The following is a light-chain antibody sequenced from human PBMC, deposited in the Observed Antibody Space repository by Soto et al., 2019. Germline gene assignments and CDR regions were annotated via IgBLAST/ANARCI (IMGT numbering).Light chain of an antibody. CDR1: QSVSSY. V-gene: IGKV3-11*01. CDR2: DAC. Sequence: EIVLTQSPATLSLSPGERATLSCRASQSVSSYLAWYQQKPGQAPRLLIYDACNRATGIPARFSGSGSGTDFTLTISSLEPEDFAVYYCQQRSNWPTFGPGTKVDIK. J-gene: IGKJ3*01. CDR3: QQRSNWPT.